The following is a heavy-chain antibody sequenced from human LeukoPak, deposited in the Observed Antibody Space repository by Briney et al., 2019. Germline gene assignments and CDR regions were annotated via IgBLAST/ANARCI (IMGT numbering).Heavy chain of an antibody. V-gene: IGHV5-51*01. D-gene: IGHD6-19*01. CDR2: FYSWGCYT. CDR3: ASIAVAGQYAFDI. CDR1: GYSFISNC. J-gene: IGHJ3*02. Sequence: GEALKIPWRGFGYSFISNCNGWGRPLPGEGVGVRVIFYSWGCYTRYSPSFKGQVTISADKSMSTAYLQWSGLKAADTVMYYCASIAVAGQYAFDIWGQETLVTVSP.